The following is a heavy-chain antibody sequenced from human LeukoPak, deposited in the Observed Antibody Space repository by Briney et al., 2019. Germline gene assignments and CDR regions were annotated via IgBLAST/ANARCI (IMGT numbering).Heavy chain of an antibody. CDR1: GFTFSSYW. J-gene: IGHJ3*02. CDR3: ARADYYDTPQRAFDI. Sequence: GGSLRLSCAASGFTFSSYWMSWVRQAPGKGLEWVANIKQDGSEKYYVDSVKGRFTISRDNAKNSLYLQMNSLRAEDTAVYYCARADYYDTPQRAFDIWGQGTMVTVSS. V-gene: IGHV3-7*01. CDR2: IKQDGSEK. D-gene: IGHD3-22*01.